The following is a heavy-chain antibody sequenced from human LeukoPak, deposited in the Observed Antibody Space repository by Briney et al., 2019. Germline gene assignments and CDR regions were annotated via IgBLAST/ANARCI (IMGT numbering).Heavy chain of an antibody. D-gene: IGHD5-18*01. V-gene: IGHV1-69*01. Sequence: SVKVSCKASGGTFSSYAISWVRQAPGQGLEWMGGIIPILGTANYAQTFQGRVTITADESTSTAYMELSSLRSEDTAVYYCARSRGYSYGPPDTKYYFDYWGQGTLVTVSS. J-gene: IGHJ4*02. CDR1: GGTFSSYA. CDR2: IIPILGTA. CDR3: ARSRGYSYGPPDTKYYFDY.